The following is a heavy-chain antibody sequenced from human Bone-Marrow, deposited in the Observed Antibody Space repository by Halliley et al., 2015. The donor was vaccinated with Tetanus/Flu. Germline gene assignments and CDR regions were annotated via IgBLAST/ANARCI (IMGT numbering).Heavy chain of an antibody. D-gene: IGHD3-16*02. CDR3: ARGTNNYRF. V-gene: IGHV3-7*04. J-gene: IGHJ4*02. Sequence: LEWVANIKQDGSWMYYVDSVRGRFTISRDNAKNSLYLQMNSLRVEDTAVYYCARGTNNYRFWGQGTLVTVSP. CDR2: IKQDGSWM.